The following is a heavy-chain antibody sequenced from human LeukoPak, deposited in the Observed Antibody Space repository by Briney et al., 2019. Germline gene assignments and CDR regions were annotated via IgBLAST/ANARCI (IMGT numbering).Heavy chain of an antibody. CDR2: IYPGDSDT. Sequence: GESLKISCKGSGYSFTSYWIGWVRQMPGKGLEWMGIIYPGDSDTRYSPSFQGQVTISADKSISTAYLQWSSLKASDTAMNYCARGGLGPYCSGGSCAVLGYWGQGTLVTVSS. V-gene: IGHV5-51*01. CDR1: GYSFTSYW. CDR3: ARGGLGPYCSGGSCAVLGY. D-gene: IGHD2-15*01. J-gene: IGHJ4*02.